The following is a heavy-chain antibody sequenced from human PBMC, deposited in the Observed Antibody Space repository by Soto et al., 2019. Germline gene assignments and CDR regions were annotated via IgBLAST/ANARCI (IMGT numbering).Heavy chain of an antibody. CDR2: IWYDGSNK. J-gene: IGHJ6*03. V-gene: IGHV3-33*01. Sequence: GGSLRLSCAASGFTFGSYGMHWVRQAPGKGLEWVAVIWYDGSNKYYADSVKGRFTISRDNSKNTLYLQMNSLRAEDTAVYYCARGTPPRGYYYYYYMDVWGKGTTVTVSS. CDR3: ARGTPPRGYYYYYYMDV. CDR1: GFTFGSYG.